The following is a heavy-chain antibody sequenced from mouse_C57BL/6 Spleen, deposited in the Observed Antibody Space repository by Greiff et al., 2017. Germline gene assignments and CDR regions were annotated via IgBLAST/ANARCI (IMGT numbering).Heavy chain of an antibody. CDR3: AIVPTAVVAPFDY. Sequence: EVKLVESEGGLVQPGSSMKLSCTASGFTFSDYYMAWVRQVPEKGLEWVANINYDGSSTYYLDSLQSRFIISRDNAKNILYLQMSSLKSEDTATXYCAIVPTAVVAPFDYWGQGTTLTVSS. V-gene: IGHV5-16*01. CDR2: INYDGSST. CDR1: GFTFSDYY. D-gene: IGHD1-1*01. J-gene: IGHJ2*01.